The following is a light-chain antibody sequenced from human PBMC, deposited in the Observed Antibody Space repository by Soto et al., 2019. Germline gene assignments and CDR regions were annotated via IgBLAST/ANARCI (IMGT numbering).Light chain of an antibody. CDR2: AAS. V-gene: IGKV1-6*01. Sequence: AIQMTQSPSSLSASVGDRVTITCRASQAMRSDLSWYQQKPGKAPKLLIFAASSLQSGVPSRFSGSGSGTDFSLTINALQPEDFATYYCLQDYSYPWTFGQGTKVEIK. CDR3: LQDYSYPWT. CDR1: QAMRSD. J-gene: IGKJ1*01.